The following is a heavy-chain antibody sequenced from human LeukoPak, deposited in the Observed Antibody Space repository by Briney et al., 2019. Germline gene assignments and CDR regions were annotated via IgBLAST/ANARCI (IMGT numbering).Heavy chain of an antibody. Sequence: GGSLRLSCAASGFTFSNYWMSWVRQAPGKGLEWVANIKQDGSEKYYVDSVKGRFTISRDNAKNSLYLQMNNLRAEDTAVYYCARDPFHNGSQRTDYWGQGTLVTVSS. D-gene: IGHD3-10*01. V-gene: IGHV3-7*04. J-gene: IGHJ4*02. CDR1: GFTFSNYW. CDR3: ARDPFHNGSQRTDY. CDR2: IKQDGSEK.